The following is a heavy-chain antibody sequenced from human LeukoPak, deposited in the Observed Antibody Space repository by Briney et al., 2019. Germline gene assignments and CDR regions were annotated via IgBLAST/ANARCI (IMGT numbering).Heavy chain of an antibody. V-gene: IGHV4-59*08. CDR3: VRHSGGTTYDY. CDR2: IYYSGST. J-gene: IGHJ4*02. CDR1: GGSIRSYY. Sequence: PSETLSLTCTVSGGSIRSYYWSWIRQPPGKGLEWIGYIYYSGSTNYNPSLESRVAISVDTSKNLFSLNLSSLTAADTAVYYCVRHSGGTTYDYWGQGIQVTVSS. D-gene: IGHD1-7*01.